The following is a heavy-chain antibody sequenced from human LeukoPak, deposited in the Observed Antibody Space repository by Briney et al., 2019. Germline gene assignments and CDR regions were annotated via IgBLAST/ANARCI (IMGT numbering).Heavy chain of an antibody. CDR2: IYYSGST. D-gene: IGHD3-3*01. CDR3: ARSDYDFWSGYPRNFDY. CDR1: GGPISSYY. J-gene: IGHJ4*02. V-gene: IGHV4-59*07. Sequence: SDTLSLPCTVSGGPISSYYWSWIRQPPGKGLEWIGYIYYSGSTNYNPSLKSRATISVDTSKNQFSLKLSSVTAADTAVYYCARSDYDFWSGYPRNFDYWGQGTLVTVSS.